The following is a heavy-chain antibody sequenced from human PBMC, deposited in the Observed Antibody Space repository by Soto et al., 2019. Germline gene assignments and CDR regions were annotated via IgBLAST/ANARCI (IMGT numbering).Heavy chain of an antibody. CDR2: IIPIFGTA. D-gene: IGHD6-6*01. Sequence: VKVSCNASGGTFGGHAISLVRHSPGQGLEWMGGIIPIFGTANYAQKFQGRVTITADKSTSTAYMELSSLRSEDTAVYYCSRVRSSSNYYYYYHGMDVWGKGTTVTVSS. CDR1: GGTFGGHA. V-gene: IGHV1-69*13. J-gene: IGHJ6*04. CDR3: SRVRSSSNYYYYYHGMDV.